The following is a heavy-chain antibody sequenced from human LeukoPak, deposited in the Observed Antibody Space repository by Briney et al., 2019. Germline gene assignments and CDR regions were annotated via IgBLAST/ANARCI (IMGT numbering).Heavy chain of an antibody. CDR3: AKDTEPYDSSYFDY. Sequence: GGSLRRSCAASGFTFSSYAMSWVRQAPGKGLEWVSVISGSGGSTYYADSVKGRFTISRGNSKNTLYLQMNSLRAEDTAVYYCAKDTEPYDSSYFDYWGQGTLVTVSS. J-gene: IGHJ4*02. CDR2: ISGSGGST. V-gene: IGHV3-23*01. D-gene: IGHD3-22*01. CDR1: GFTFSSYA.